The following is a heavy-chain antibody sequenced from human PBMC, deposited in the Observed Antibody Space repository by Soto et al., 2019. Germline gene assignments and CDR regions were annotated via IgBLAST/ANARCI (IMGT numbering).Heavy chain of an antibody. D-gene: IGHD2-2*01. V-gene: IGHV3-74*01. J-gene: IGHJ6*03. CDR3: ARGGCGLPSCYVNHMDV. Sequence: GGSLRLSCAASGFTFSSYWMHWVRQAPGKGLVWVSRINSDGSSTSYADSVKGRFTLSRDNAKNTLFLQMNSLRAEDTAVYYCARGGCGLPSCYVNHMDVWGKGTTVTVSS. CDR1: GFTFSSYW. CDR2: INSDGSST.